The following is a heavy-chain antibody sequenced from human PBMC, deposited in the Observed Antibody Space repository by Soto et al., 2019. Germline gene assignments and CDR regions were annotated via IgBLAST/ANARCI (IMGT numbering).Heavy chain of an antibody. CDR1: GLTLSNYA. D-gene: IGHD6-19*01. CDR3: ARVTQAVAADY. CDR2: ISYDGSNR. V-gene: IGHV3-30-3*01. J-gene: IGHJ4*02. Sequence: QVQLVESGGGVFHPGRSLRLSCAASGLTLSNYAMHWVRQAPGKGLEWVAVISYDGSNRYYADSVKGRFTISRDNSKNTLYLQMNSLRAEDTAVYYCARVTQAVAADYWGQGTLVTVSS.